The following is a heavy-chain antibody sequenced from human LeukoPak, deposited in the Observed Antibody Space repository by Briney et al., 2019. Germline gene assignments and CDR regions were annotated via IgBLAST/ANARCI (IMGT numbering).Heavy chain of an antibody. CDR3: ARAIGGPSGTYYNY. D-gene: IGHD1-26*01. CDR2: VGATGET. V-gene: IGHV3-13*01. CDR1: GFSFETYD. J-gene: IGHJ4*02. Sequence: GGSLRLSCAAFGFSFETYDMHWVRQPTGKGLEWVSAVGATGETYYPDSVKDRFTISRENAKNSLYLQMNSLRVEDTAVYYCARAIGGPSGTYYNYWGPGTLVTVSS.